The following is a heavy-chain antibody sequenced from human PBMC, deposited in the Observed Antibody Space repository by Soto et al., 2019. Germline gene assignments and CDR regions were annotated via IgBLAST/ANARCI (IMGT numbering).Heavy chain of an antibody. J-gene: IGHJ4*02. D-gene: IGHD3-10*01. V-gene: IGHV3-74*01. CDR2: VNLEGSST. Sequence: EVQLVESGGGLVQPGGSLRLSCAASGFTFSTHYMHWVRQAAGKGLVWVSRVNLEGSSTSYADFVKGRFAISRDNAKNTLYLHLNSLRAEDTALYYCARYYGSGTYSVDYWGQGTLVTVSS. CDR3: ARYYGSGTYSVDY. CDR1: GFTFSTHY.